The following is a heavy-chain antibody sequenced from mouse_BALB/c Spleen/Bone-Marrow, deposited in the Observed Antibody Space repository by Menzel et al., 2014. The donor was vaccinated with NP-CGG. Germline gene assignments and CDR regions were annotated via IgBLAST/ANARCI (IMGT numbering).Heavy chain of an antibody. J-gene: IGHJ2*01. Sequence: EVMLVESGGGLVQPGGSRKLSCAASGFTFSSFGMHWVRQAPEKGLEWVAYISSGSSTIYYADTVMGRFTISRDNPKNTLFLQVTSLRSEDTAMYYCARSGSSSGYFDYWGQGTTLTVSS. V-gene: IGHV5-17*02. CDR3: ARSGSSSGYFDY. CDR1: GFTFSSFG. CDR2: ISSGSSTI. D-gene: IGHD1-1*01.